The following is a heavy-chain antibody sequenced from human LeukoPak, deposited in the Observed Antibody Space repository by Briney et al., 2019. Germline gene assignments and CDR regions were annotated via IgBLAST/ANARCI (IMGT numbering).Heavy chain of an antibody. CDR3: TMDPPDSGWDFWS. V-gene: IGHV3-33*01. Sequence: PGGSLGLSCSAFGFDFRTHAMHWVPQAPGKGLEWVAMIWRCGNYKYYGDSVKGRFTISRDDSRSKLYLQMHTLSADHTGVYHCTMDPPDSGWDFWSCGQGALVTVSS. D-gene: IGHD6-19*01. CDR2: IWRCGNYK. CDR1: GFDFRTHA. J-gene: IGHJ1*01.